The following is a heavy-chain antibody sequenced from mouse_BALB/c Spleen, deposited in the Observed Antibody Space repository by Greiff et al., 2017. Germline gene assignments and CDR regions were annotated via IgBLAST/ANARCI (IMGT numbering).Heavy chain of an antibody. V-gene: IGHV2-9*02. Sequence: VQLKQSGPGLVAPSQSLSITCTVSGFSLTSYGVHWVRQPPGKGLEWLGVIWAGGSTNYNSALMSRLSISKDNSKSQVFLKMNSLQTDDTAMYYCARKFITTATGFAYWGQGTLVTVSA. D-gene: IGHD1-2*01. CDR2: IWAGGST. CDR3: ARKFITTATGFAY. J-gene: IGHJ3*01. CDR1: GFSLTSYG.